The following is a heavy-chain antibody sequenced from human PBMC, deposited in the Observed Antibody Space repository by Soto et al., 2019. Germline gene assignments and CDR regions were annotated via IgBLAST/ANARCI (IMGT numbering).Heavy chain of an antibody. D-gene: IGHD4-17*01. CDR3: ARGDYAC. V-gene: IGHV3-13*01. CDR2: IGTAGDT. CDR1: GFMFSTYD. J-gene: IGHJ4*02. Sequence: GGSLRLSCAASGFMFSTYDMHWVRQVTGEGLEWVSAIGTAGDTYYLGSVKGRFTISRENAKNSLYLQMNSLRAGDTGVYYCARGDYACWGQGTLVTVSS.